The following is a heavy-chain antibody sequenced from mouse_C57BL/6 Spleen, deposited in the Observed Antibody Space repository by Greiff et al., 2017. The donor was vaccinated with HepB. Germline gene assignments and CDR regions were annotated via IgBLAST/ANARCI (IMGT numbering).Heavy chain of an antibody. CDR1: GYTFTDYE. CDR3: TIHLLWLRQGLFDY. D-gene: IGHD2-2*01. V-gene: IGHV1-15*01. J-gene: IGHJ2*01. Sequence: QVQLQQSGAELVRPGASVTLSCKASGYTFTDYEMHWVKQTPVHGLEWIGAIDPETGGTAYNQKFKGKAILTADKSSSTAYMELRSLTSEDSAVYYCTIHLLWLRQGLFDYWGQGTTLTVSS. CDR2: IDPETGGT.